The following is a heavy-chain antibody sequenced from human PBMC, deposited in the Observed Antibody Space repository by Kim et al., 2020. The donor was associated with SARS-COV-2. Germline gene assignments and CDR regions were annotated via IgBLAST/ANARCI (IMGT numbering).Heavy chain of an antibody. CDR2: ISAYNGNT. D-gene: IGHD3-22*01. V-gene: IGHV1-18*01. Sequence: ASVKVSCKASGYTFTSYGISWVRQAPGQGLEWMGWISAYNGNTNYAQKLQGRVTMTTDTSTSPPYMELRSLRSDDTAVYYCARDNKQLGSSGYYRSLDFWGQGTLVTVST. CDR1: GYTFTSYG. CDR3: ARDNKQLGSSGYYRSLDF. J-gene: IGHJ4*02.